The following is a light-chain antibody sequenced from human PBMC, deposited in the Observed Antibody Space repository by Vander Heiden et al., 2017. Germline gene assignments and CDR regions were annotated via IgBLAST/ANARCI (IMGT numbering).Light chain of an antibody. J-gene: IGKJ1*01. CDR1: QSISRAY. V-gene: IGKV3-20*01. CDR2: GAS. CDR3: QQYGSSPPWT. Sequence: EIVLTQSPGTLSLSPGERATLSCRASQSISRAYLAWYQQKPGKAPRLLIYGASSRATGVPDRFSGSGSATDFILTITRLEPEDVAVYYCQQYGSSPPWTFGQGTKVTI.